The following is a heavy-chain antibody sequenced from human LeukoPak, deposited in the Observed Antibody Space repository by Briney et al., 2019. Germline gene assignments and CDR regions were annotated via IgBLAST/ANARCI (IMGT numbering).Heavy chain of an antibody. Sequence: GGSLRLSCAASGFTFSSYAMHWVRQAPGKGLEWVAVISYDGSNKYYADSVKGRFTISRDNSENTLYLQMNSLRAEDTAVYYCARDRVTGTTILDYWGQGTLVTVSS. J-gene: IGHJ4*02. CDR3: ARDRVTGTTILDY. D-gene: IGHD1-7*01. V-gene: IGHV3-30-3*01. CDR1: GFTFSSYA. CDR2: ISYDGSNK.